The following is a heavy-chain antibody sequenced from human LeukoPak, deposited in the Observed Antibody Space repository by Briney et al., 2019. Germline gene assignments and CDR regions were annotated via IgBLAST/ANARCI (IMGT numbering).Heavy chain of an antibody. Sequence: AGSLTLSCAASGFTFSAYGMHWVRQAPGKGLEWVAIISYDGSNKYYPDSVKGRFTISRDDSKNTLYLQMNSLRTEDTAVYYCAKELTRPNRPVAGLNYWGQGTLVTVSS. CDR1: GFTFSAYG. CDR3: AKELTRPNRPVAGLNY. V-gene: IGHV3-30*18. D-gene: IGHD6-19*01. CDR2: ISYDGSNK. J-gene: IGHJ4*01.